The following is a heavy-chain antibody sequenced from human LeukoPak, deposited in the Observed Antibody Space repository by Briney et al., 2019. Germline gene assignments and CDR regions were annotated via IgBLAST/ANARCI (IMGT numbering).Heavy chain of an antibody. Sequence: GGSLRLSCAASGFTFSSYWMHWVRQAPGKGLVWVSRINSDGSSTSYADSVKGRFTISRDNAKNTLYLQMNSLRAEDTAVYYCARQEYCSSTSCYHFDYWGQGTLVTVSS. J-gene: IGHJ4*02. CDR1: GFTFSSYW. V-gene: IGHV3-74*01. CDR2: INSDGSST. CDR3: ARQEYCSSTSCYHFDY. D-gene: IGHD2-2*01.